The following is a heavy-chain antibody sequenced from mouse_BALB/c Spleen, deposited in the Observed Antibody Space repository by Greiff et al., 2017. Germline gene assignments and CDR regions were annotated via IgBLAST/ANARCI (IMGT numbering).Heavy chain of an antibody. J-gene: IGHJ2*01. CDR1: GFTFSDYY. D-gene: IGHD2-14*01. Sequence: EVKLMESGGGLVKPGGSLKLSCAASGFTFSDYYMYWVRQTPEKRLEWVATISDGGSYTYYPDSVKGRFTISRDNAKNNLYLQMSSLKSEDTAMYYCARGGVRRVYYFDYWGQGTTLTVSS. CDR3: ARGGVRRVYYFDY. CDR2: ISDGGSYT. V-gene: IGHV5-4*02.